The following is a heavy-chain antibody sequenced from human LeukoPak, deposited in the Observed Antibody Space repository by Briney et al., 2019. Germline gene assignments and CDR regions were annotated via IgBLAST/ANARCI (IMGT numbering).Heavy chain of an antibody. CDR2: IYGGNT. CDR1: GGSISSYS. Sequence: PSETLSLTCTVSGGSISSYSWNWIRQPPGNGLEWIGRIYGGNTNYNPSLRSRVTMSVDASKNQFSLKLSSVTAADTAVYYCAREGMGLDYWGQGTLVTVSS. D-gene: IGHD1-14*01. V-gene: IGHV4-4*07. CDR3: AREGMGLDY. J-gene: IGHJ4*02.